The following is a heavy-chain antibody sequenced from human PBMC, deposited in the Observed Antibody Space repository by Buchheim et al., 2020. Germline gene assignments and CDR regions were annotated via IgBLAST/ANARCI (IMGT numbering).Heavy chain of an antibody. CDR3: ARFIFGVVIRINYYMDV. CDR2: ISSSSSYI. J-gene: IGHJ6*03. D-gene: IGHD3-3*01. CDR1: GFTFSSYS. V-gene: IGHV3-21*01. Sequence: EVQLVESGGGLVKPGGSLRLSCAASGFTFSSYSMNWVRQAPGKGLEWVSSISSSSSYIYYADSVKGRFTISRDNAKNSLYLQMNSLRAEDTAVYYCARFIFGVVIRINYYMDVWGKGTT.